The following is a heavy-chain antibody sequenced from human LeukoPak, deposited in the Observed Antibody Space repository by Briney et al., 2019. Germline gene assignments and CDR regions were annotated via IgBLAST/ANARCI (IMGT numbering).Heavy chain of an antibody. CDR1: GFTFSSYA. D-gene: IGHD2-2*01. CDR3: ARKSEYQLLAGFDY. CDR2: ISSNGGST. J-gene: IGHJ4*02. Sequence: GGSLRLSCAASGFTFSSYAMHWVRQAPGKGLEYVSAISSNGGSTYYANSVKGRFTISRDNSKNTLYLQMGSLRAEDMAVYYCARKSEYQLLAGFDYWGQGTLVTVSS. V-gene: IGHV3-64*01.